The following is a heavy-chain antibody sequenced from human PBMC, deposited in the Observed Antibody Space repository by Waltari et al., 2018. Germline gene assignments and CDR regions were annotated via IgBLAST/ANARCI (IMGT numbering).Heavy chain of an antibody. CDR2: INHSGST. V-gene: IGHV4-34*01. J-gene: IGHJ1*01. CDR1: GGSFRGYY. Sequence: QVQLQQWGAGLLKPSETLSLTCAVYGGSFRGYYWSWIRPPPGKGLEWIGEINHSGSTNYNPSLKSRVTISVDTSKNQFSLKLSSVAAADTAVYYCARGSAPPTIGYFQHWGQGTLVTVSS. CDR3: ARGSAPPTIGYFQH. D-gene: IGHD5-12*01.